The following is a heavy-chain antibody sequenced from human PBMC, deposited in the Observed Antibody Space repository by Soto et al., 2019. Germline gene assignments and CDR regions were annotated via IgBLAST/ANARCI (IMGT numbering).Heavy chain of an antibody. CDR3: ARSQGTYYYDSSGLDP. J-gene: IGHJ5*02. V-gene: IGHV3-21*01. Sequence: PGGSLRLSCAASGFTFSSYSMNWVRQAPGKGLEWVSSISSSSSYIYYADSVKGRFTISRDNAKNSLYLQMNSLRAEDTAVYYCARSQGTYYYDSSGLDPSGQGTLVTVSS. D-gene: IGHD3-22*01. CDR2: ISSSSSYI. CDR1: GFTFSSYS.